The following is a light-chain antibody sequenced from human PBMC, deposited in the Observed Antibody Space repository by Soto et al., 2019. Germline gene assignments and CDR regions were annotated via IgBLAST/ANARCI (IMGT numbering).Light chain of an antibody. CDR1: SSDVGGYNY. V-gene: IGLV2-8*01. J-gene: IGLJ1*01. Sequence: QSALTQPPSASGSPGQSGTLSCTGTSSDVGGYNYISWYQQHPGKAPKLMIYEVSKRPSGVPDRFSGSKSGNTASLTVSGLQAEDEADYYCSSYAGSNNYVFGTGTKVTV. CDR3: SSYAGSNNYV. CDR2: EVS.